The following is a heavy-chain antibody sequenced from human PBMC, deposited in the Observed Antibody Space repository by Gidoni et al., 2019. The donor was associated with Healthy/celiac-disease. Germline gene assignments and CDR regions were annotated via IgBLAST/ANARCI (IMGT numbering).Heavy chain of an antibody. J-gene: IGHJ3*02. Sequence: EVQLVESGGGLVQPGGSLRLSCAASGFTVSSNYMSWVRQAPGKGLEWVSVIYSGGSTYYADSVKGRFTNSRDNSKNTLYLQMNSLRAEDTAVYYCARYCSGGSCSNFLVWNAFDIWGQGTMVTVSS. CDR2: IYSGGST. V-gene: IGHV3-66*02. D-gene: IGHD2-15*01. CDR1: GFTVSSNY. CDR3: ARYCSGGSCSNFLVWNAFDI.